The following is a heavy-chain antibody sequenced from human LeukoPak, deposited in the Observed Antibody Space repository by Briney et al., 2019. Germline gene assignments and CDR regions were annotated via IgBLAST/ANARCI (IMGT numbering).Heavy chain of an antibody. J-gene: IGHJ4*02. CDR1: GFTFDDYA. V-gene: IGHV3-9*01. CDR2: ISWNSGSI. Sequence: GGSLRLSCAASGFTFDDYAMHWVRQAPGKGLEWVSGISWNSGSIGYADSVKGRFTISRDNAKNSLYLQMNSLRAEDTALYYCAKDGAGVQGYSGYEHWGQGTLVTVSS. CDR3: AKDGAGVQGYSGYEH. D-gene: IGHD5-12*01.